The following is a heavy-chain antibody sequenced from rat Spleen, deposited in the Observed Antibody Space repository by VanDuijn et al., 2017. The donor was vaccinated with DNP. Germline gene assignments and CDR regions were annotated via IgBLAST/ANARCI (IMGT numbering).Heavy chain of an antibody. CDR1: GFSLTSYH. D-gene: IGHD1-12*03. Sequence: QVQLKESGPGLVQPSQTLSLTCTVSGFSLTSYHVHWVRQPPGKGLEWMGRIQSGGSTDYNSALKSRLSISRDTSKSQVSLKMNSVQTEDTAMYFCARWDYDGWFAYWGQGVMVTVSS. J-gene: IGHJ2*01. V-gene: IGHV2-27*01. CDR3: ARWDYDGWFAY. CDR2: IQSGGST.